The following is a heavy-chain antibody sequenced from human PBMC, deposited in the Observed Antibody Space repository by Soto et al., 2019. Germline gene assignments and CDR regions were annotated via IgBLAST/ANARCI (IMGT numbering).Heavy chain of an antibody. CDR2: SRGKSDSE. J-gene: IGHJ6*02. CDR3: ARDTGLYHDGMDV. Sequence: EVLLLESGGGFVQPGGSLRLSCETSGFTFDDHAMHWVRQRPGGGLVWVAGSRGKSDSEGYANTVKGRLSISRDNIQDSGHRQMNSLSPEDKALYYCARDTGLYHDGMDVWGQGTRVTVSS. V-gene: IGHV3-9*01. D-gene: IGHD2-2*01. CDR1: GFTFDDHA.